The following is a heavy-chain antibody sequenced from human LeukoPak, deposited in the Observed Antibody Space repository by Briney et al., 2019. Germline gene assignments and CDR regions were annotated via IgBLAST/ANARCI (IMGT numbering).Heavy chain of an antibody. D-gene: IGHD2-15*01. V-gene: IGHV4-39*01. J-gene: IGHJ4*02. CDR1: GGSISSDSYY. CDR3: ATVAPEDYYFDY. Sequence: SETLSLTCTVSGGSISSDSYYWAWIRQPPGKGLEWIASIYYSGSTYYNPSLKSRVTISVDTSRNQFSLKLSSVTAADTAVYYCATVAPEDYYFDYWGQGTLVTVSS. CDR2: IYYSGST.